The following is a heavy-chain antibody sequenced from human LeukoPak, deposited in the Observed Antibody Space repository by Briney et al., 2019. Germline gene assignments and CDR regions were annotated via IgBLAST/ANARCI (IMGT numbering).Heavy chain of an antibody. CDR3: ARAEWFGVVTGAFDI. V-gene: IGHV3-21*01. Sequence: SMKGRFTISRDNAKKSLYLQMNSLRAEDTAVYYRARAEWFGVVTGAFDIWGQGTMVTVSS. D-gene: IGHD3-10*01. J-gene: IGHJ3*02.